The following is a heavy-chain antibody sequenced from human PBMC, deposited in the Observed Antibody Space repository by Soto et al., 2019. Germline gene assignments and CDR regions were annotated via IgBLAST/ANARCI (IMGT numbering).Heavy chain of an antibody. J-gene: IGHJ4*02. D-gene: IGHD3-16*01. CDR1: GGSISSYY. CDR3: ARRYGGNFDY. CDR2: IYYSGST. V-gene: IGHV4-59*01. Sequence: QVQLQESGPGLVKPSETLSLTCTVSGGSISSYYWSWIRQPPGKGLEWIGYIYYSGSTNYNPSLNLRVTISVYTSKNQFSLKLSSVTAADTAVYYCARRYGGNFDYWGQGTLVTVSS.